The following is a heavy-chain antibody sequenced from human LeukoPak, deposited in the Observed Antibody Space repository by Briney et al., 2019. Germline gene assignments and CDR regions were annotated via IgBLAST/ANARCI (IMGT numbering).Heavy chain of an antibody. Sequence: ASVKVSCKASGYTFTSYGISWVRQAPGQGLEWMGWINPNSGGTNYAQKFQGRVTMTRDTSITTAYMELSRLRSDDTAVYYCARGVGHIVVVVNVTSAYNWFDPWGQGTLVTVSS. CDR1: GYTFTSYG. D-gene: IGHD2-15*01. V-gene: IGHV1-2*02. J-gene: IGHJ5*02. CDR2: INPNSGGT. CDR3: ARGVGHIVVVVNVTSAYNWFDP.